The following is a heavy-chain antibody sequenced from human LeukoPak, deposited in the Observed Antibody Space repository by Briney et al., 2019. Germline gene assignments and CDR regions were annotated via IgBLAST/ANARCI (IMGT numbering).Heavy chain of an antibody. CDR3: ARDNGYGDLNWFDP. CDR1: SGSISSYH. D-gene: IGHD4-17*01. CDR2: IYTSGST. J-gene: IGHJ5*02. Sequence: SETLSLTCTVSSGSISSYHWSWIRQPAGKGLEWIGRIYTSGSTNYNPSLKSRVTMSVDTSKNQFSLKLGSVTAADTAVYYCARDNGYGDLNWFDPWGQGTLVTVSS. V-gene: IGHV4-4*07.